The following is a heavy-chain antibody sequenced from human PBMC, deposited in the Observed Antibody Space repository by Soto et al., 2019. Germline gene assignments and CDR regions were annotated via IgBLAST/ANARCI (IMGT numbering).Heavy chain of an antibody. J-gene: IGHJ5*02. D-gene: IGHD2-15*01. V-gene: IGHV1-2*04. CDR2: INPNSGGT. Sequence: ASVKVSCKASGYTFTCYYMHWVRQSPGQGLEWMGWINPNSGGTNYAQKFQGWVTMTRDTSISTAYMELGRLRSDDTAVYYCAREGGYCSGGSCLNWFDPWGQGTLVTVSS. CDR3: AREGGYCSGGSCLNWFDP. CDR1: GYTFTCYY.